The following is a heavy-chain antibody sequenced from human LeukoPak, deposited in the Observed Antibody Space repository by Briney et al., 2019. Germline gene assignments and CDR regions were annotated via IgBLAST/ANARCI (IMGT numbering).Heavy chain of an antibody. CDR3: ARSSMVRGVIDWFDP. Sequence: NTSETLSLTCAVYGGSFSGYYWSWIRQPPGKGLEWIGSIYHSGSTYYNPSLKSRVTISVDTSKNQFSLKLSSVTAADTAVYYCARSSMVRGVIDWFDPWGQGTLVTVSS. D-gene: IGHD3-10*01. CDR1: GGSFSGYY. CDR2: IYHSGST. V-gene: IGHV4-34*01. J-gene: IGHJ5*02.